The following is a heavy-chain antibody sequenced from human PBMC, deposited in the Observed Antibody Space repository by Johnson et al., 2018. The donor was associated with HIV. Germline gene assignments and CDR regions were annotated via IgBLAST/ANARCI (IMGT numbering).Heavy chain of an antibody. CDR1: GFTFRSYW. V-gene: IGHV3-7*01. D-gene: IGHD4/OR15-4a*01. CDR3: ARMGAHVSDF. CDR2: INDGGSEK. J-gene: IGHJ3*01. Sequence: MQLVESGGGLVQPGGSLRLSCAASGFTFRSYWMTWFRQTPGKGLEWVANINDGGSEKYYVDTVKGRFTVSRDNAKNSLFLQMNSLGVEDTAVYYCARMGAHVSDFWGQGTMVTVSS.